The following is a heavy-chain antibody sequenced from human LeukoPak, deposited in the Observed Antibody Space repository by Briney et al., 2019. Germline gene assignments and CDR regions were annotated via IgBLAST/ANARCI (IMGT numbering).Heavy chain of an antibody. Sequence: ASVKVSCKASGYTFTSYAMNWVRQAPGQGLEWMGWINTNTGNPTYAQGFTGRFVFSLDTSVSTAYLQISSLKAEDTAVYYCARMYCSGGSCYGDDYWGQETLVTVSS. CDR3: ARMYCSGGSCYGDDY. CDR2: INTNTGNP. V-gene: IGHV7-4-1*02. J-gene: IGHJ4*02. D-gene: IGHD2-15*01. CDR1: GYTFTSYA.